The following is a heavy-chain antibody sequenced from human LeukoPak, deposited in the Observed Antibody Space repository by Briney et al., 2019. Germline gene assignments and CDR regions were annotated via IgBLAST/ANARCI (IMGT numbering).Heavy chain of an antibody. CDR1: GGTFSSYA. D-gene: IGHD3-3*01. CDR3: ASGIRFLEWLVADDY. Sequence: SVKVSCKASGGTFSSYAISWVRQAPGQGLEWMGGIIPIFGTADYAQKFQGRVTITTGESTSTAYMELSSLRSEDTAVYYCASGIRFLEWLVADDYWGQGTLVTVSS. V-gene: IGHV1-69*05. CDR2: IIPIFGTA. J-gene: IGHJ4*02.